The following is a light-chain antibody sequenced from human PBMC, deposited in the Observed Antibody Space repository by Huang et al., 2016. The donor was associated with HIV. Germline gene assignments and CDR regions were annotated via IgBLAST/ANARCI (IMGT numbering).Light chain of an antibody. J-gene: IGKJ4*01. CDR2: DAS. CDR3: QQRSNRPPLT. Sequence: EIILTQSPATLSLSPGERATLSCRASQCVSSYLAWYQQKPGQAPRLLIYDASNRATGIPARFNGSGSGTDFTLTISSLEPEDFAVYYCQQRSNRPPLTFGGGTKVEIK. V-gene: IGKV3-11*01. CDR1: QCVSSY.